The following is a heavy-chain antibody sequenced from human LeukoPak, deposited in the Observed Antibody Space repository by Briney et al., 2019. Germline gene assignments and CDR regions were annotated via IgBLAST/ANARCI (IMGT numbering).Heavy chain of an antibody. Sequence: SQTLSLTCTVSAGSISSGDYYWNWIRQPPGKGLWRIGYICYSGSTHCNPSLKSRVTISVDTSKNQFSLKLSSVTAADTAVYYCARVPPPRVGATSFAFDIWGQGTMVTVSS. CDR1: AGSISSGDYY. V-gene: IGHV4-30-4*08. J-gene: IGHJ3*02. CDR2: ICYSGST. CDR3: ARVPPPRVGATSFAFDI. D-gene: IGHD1-26*01.